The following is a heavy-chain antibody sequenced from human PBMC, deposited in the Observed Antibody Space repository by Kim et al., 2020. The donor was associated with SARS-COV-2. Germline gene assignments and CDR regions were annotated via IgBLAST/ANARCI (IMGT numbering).Heavy chain of an antibody. CDR2: IDPSDSYT. V-gene: IGHV5-10-1*01. J-gene: IGHJ6*02. CDR3: ARHYGSGSYGGGSVLYYYYYYGMDV. Sequence: GESLKISCKGSGYSFTSYWISWVRQMPGKGLEWMGRIDPSDSYTNYSPSFQGHVTISADKSISTAYLQWSSLKASDTAMYYCARHYGSGSYGGGSVLYYYYYYGMDVWGQGTTVTVSS. D-gene: IGHD3-10*01. CDR1: GYSFTSYW.